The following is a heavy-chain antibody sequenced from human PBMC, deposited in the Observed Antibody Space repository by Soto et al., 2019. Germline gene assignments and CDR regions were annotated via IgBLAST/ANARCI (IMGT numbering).Heavy chain of an antibody. D-gene: IGHD3-22*01. CDR1: GGSISSSSYY. V-gene: IGHV4-39*01. Sequence: KPSETLSLTCTVSGGSISSSSYYWGWIRQPPGKGLEWIGNIYYSGSTYYNPSLKSRVTISVDTSKNQFSLKVNSVTAADTAVYYCARFVRYYYDSSGYYADYWGQGTLVTVSS. J-gene: IGHJ4*02. CDR3: ARFVRYYYDSSGYYADY. CDR2: IYYSGST.